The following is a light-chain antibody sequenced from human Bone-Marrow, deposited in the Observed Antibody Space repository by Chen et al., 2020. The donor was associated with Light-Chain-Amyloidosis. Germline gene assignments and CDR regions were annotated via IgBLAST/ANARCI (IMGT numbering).Light chain of an antibody. V-gene: IGLV6-57*01. CDR3: QSYQGSSQGV. Sequence: NFMLTQPHSVSESPGKTVIISCTRSSGSIATNYVQWYQQRPGSSPTTVIYEDDQRPSGVPDRFSGSIDRSSNAASLTISGPKTEDEADYYCQSYQGSSQGVFGGGTKLTVL. CDR2: EDD. CDR1: SGSIATNY. J-gene: IGLJ3*02.